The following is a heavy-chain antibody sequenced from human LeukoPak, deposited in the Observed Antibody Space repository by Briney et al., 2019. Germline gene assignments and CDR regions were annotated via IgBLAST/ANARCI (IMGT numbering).Heavy chain of an antibody. CDR3: TRSTGWYNYFDY. CDR1: GFTFDNYA. D-gene: IGHD6-19*01. J-gene: IGHJ4*02. V-gene: IGHV3-9*03. Sequence: GGSLTLSCAASGFTFDNYAMHWVRHAPGKGLEWVSGISWNSGSIDYADSVKGRFTISRDNAKNSLYLQMNSLRAEDMASYFCTRSTGWYNYFDYWGQGTLVTVS. CDR2: ISWNSGSI.